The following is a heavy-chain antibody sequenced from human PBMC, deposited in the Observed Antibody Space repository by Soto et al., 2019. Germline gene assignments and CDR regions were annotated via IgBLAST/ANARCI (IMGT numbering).Heavy chain of an antibody. CDR1: GDSVSSNSAG. J-gene: IGHJ6*02. CDR2: TYYKSKWNN. CDR3: AGITCFCGMDV. D-gene: IGHD3-10*01. Sequence: SQTLSLSCVISGDSVSSNSAGWNWIRQSPSRGLEWLGRTYYKSKWNNDYALSVKSRITINPDTSKNQFSLHLYSVTPEDTAVNYCAGITCFCGMDVWGQGAQVTVSS. V-gene: IGHV6-1*01.